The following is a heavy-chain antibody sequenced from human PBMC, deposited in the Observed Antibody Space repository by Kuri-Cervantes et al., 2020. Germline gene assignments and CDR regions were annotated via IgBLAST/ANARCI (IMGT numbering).Heavy chain of an antibody. J-gene: IGHJ6*03. CDR1: GGSVNSGSYY. CDR2: IYYSGST. Sequence: GSLRLSCSLSGGSVNSGSYYWSWIRQPPGKGLEWIGYIYYSGSTNYSPSLKSRVTLSVDTSKNQFSLKLSSVTAADTAVYYCARVVGYSSSWTFDYYYYMDVWGKGTTVTVSS. D-gene: IGHD6-13*01. V-gene: IGHV4-61*01. CDR3: ARVVGYSSSWTFDYYYYMDV.